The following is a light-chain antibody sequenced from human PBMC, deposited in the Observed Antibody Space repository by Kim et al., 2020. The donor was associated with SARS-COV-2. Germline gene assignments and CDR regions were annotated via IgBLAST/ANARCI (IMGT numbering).Light chain of an antibody. V-gene: IGKV3D-15*01. CDR3: QQYNLWPPHT. CDR2: GAS. J-gene: IGKJ2*01. CDR1: QSISSN. Sequence: EIVMTQSPAALSVSPGERATLSCRASQSISSNLAWYQQKPGQAPRLLIYGASTRATGIPARFSGSESGTDFTLTISSLQSEDSAVYYCQQYNLWPPHTFGKGTNL.